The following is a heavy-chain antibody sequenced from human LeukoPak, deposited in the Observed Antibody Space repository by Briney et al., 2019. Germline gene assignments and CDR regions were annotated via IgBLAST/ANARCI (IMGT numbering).Heavy chain of an antibody. CDR1: GFTFSSYA. D-gene: IGHD2-2*01. Sequence: GRSLRLSCAASGFTFSSYAMHWVRQAPGKGLEWVSIISYDGSNKYYADSVKGRFTISRDNSKNTLYLQMNSLRAEDTAVYYCARGDIVVVPTAMPLDYWGQGTLVTVSS. V-gene: IGHV3-30*04. CDR3: ARGDIVVVPTAMPLDY. CDR2: ISYDGSNK. J-gene: IGHJ4*02.